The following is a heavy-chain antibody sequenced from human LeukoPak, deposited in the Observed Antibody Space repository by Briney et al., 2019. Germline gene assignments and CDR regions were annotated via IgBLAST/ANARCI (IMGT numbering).Heavy chain of an antibody. V-gene: IGHV3-30*14. CDR2: ISYDGSNK. J-gene: IGHJ4*02. Sequence: PGGSLRLSCAASGFTFSSYAMHWVRQAPGKGLEWVAVISYDGSNKYYADSVKGRFTISRDNSKNTLYLQMNSLRAEDTAVYYCARETYYYDSSGYKRGGHFDYWGQGTLVTVSS. D-gene: IGHD3-22*01. CDR1: GFTFSSYA. CDR3: ARETYYYDSSGYKRGGHFDY.